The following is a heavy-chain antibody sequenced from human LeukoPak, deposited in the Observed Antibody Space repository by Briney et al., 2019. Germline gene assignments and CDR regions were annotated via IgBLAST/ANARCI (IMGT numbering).Heavy chain of an antibody. Sequence: SETLSLTCTVSGGSISSGGHSWSWIRQPPGKGLEWIGYIYHSRSGSTYYNPSLKSRVTISIDKSKNQFSLKLSSVTAADTAVYYCASHIAGYFDWLLSGVDAFDIWGQGTMVTVSS. CDR2: IYHSRSGST. V-gene: IGHV4-30-2*01. CDR3: ASHIAGYFDWLLSGVDAFDI. D-gene: IGHD3-9*01. CDR1: GGSISSGGHS. J-gene: IGHJ3*02.